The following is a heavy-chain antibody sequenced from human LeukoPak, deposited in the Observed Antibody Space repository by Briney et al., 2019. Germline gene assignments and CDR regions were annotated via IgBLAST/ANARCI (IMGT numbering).Heavy chain of an antibody. D-gene: IGHD1-26*01. J-gene: IGHJ6*02. Sequence: GGSLRLSCAASGFTFSSYSMNWVRQAPGKGLEWVSAISGSGGSTYYADSVKGRFTISRDNAKNTLYLQMNSLRAEDTAVYYCARDLSGSYYVSYYYYGMDVWGQGTTVTVSS. CDR1: GFTFSSYS. V-gene: IGHV3-21*01. CDR3: ARDLSGSYYVSYYYYGMDV. CDR2: ISGSGGST.